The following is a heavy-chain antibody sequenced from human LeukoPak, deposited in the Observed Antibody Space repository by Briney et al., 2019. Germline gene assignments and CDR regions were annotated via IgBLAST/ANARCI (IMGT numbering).Heavy chain of an antibody. D-gene: IGHD4/OR15-4a*01. CDR2: ISSSSTYI. J-gene: IGHJ4*02. CDR1: GFTFSTYT. CDR3: ARDEVYGEQDYFDY. V-gene: IGHV3-21*01. Sequence: GGSLRLSCAASGFTFSTYTMNWVRQAPGKGLEWVSSISSSSTYIYYADSVKGRFTISRDNAKNSLYLQMNSLRAEDTAVYYCARDEVYGEQDYFDYWGQGTLVTVSS.